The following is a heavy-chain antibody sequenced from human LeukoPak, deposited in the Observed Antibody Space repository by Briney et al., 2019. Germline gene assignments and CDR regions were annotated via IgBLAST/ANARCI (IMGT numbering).Heavy chain of an antibody. Sequence: GGSLRLSCATSGFTFTTYWMNWVRQAPGKGLEWVANIKQDGSEKYYVDSVKGRFTISRDNARNSLYLQMISLRADDTAVYYCARGGGYAWDYWGQGTLVTVSS. CDR2: IKQDGSEK. V-gene: IGHV3-7*01. CDR3: ARGGGYAWDY. CDR1: GFTFTTYW. J-gene: IGHJ4*02. D-gene: IGHD5-12*01.